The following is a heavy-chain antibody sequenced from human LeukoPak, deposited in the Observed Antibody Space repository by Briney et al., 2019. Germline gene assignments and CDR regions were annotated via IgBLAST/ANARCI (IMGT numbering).Heavy chain of an antibody. Sequence: GGSLRLSYAASGFTFSSYSMNWVRQAPGKGLEWVSSISSSSSYIYYADSVKDRFTISRDNAKNSLYLQMNSLRAEDTAVYYCARDRYSYGKYYFDYWGQGTLVTVSS. CDR2: ISSSSSYI. J-gene: IGHJ4*02. D-gene: IGHD5-18*01. CDR1: GFTFSSYS. V-gene: IGHV3-21*01. CDR3: ARDRYSYGKYYFDY.